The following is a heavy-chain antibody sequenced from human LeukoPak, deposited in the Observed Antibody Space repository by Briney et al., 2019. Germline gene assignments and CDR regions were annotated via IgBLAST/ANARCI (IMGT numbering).Heavy chain of an antibody. D-gene: IGHD2-2*01. Sequence: GGSLRLSCAASGFTFSSYGMSWVRQAPGKGLEWASAISGSGGSTYYADSVKGRFTISRDNSKNTLYLQMNSLRAEDTAVYYCAKDLGYCSSTSCPRPFDPWGQGTLVTVSS. CDR1: GFTFSSYG. J-gene: IGHJ5*02. V-gene: IGHV3-23*01. CDR2: ISGSGGST. CDR3: AKDLGYCSSTSCPRPFDP.